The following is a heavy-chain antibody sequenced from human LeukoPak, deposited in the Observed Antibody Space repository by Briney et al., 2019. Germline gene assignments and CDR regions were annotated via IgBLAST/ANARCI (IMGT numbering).Heavy chain of an antibody. CDR1: GGSISSYY. V-gene: IGHV4-59*08. J-gene: IGHJ4*02. CDR2: IYYSGST. Sequence: SETLSLTCTVSGGSISSYYWSWIRQPPGKGLEWIGYIYYSGSTNYNPSLKSRVTTSVDTSKNQFSLKLSSVTAADTAVYYCARHEDGGYLRYYFDYWGQGTLVTVSS. D-gene: IGHD5-12*01. CDR3: ARHEDGGYLRYYFDY.